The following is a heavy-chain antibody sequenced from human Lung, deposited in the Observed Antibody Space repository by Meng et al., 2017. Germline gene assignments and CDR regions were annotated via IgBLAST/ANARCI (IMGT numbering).Heavy chain of an antibody. D-gene: IGHD6-19*01. J-gene: IGHJ4*02. CDR1: GGSISSIDW. V-gene: IGHV4/OR15-8*02. Sequence: VQRKKAGPGMVRPSGTLCLTCVVSGGSISSIDWWSWVRQPPGKGLEWIGEIYHGGDTNYNPSLKSRVTIAIDRSKNQFSLKLSSVTAADTAVYYCASWIYSCGWQWGQGTLVTVSS. CDR3: ASWIYSCGWQ. CDR2: IYHGGDT.